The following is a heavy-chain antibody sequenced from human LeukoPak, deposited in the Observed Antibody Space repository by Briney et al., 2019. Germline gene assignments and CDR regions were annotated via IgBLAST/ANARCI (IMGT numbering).Heavy chain of an antibody. V-gene: IGHV1-18*01. J-gene: IGHJ4*02. Sequence: ASVKVSCKASGYSFSNFGISWVRQAPGQGLEWMGWISAYNGNTNFAQKLQGRVTMTTDTPTSTAYMELRSLRSDDTAVYYCARGMTTVTTLLDYWGQGTPVTVSS. D-gene: IGHD4-17*01. CDR1: GYSFSNFG. CDR2: ISAYNGNT. CDR3: ARGMTTVTTLLDY.